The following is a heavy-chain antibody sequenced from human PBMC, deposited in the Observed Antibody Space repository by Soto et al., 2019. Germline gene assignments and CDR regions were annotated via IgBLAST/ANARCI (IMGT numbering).Heavy chain of an antibody. CDR1: GYTFTSYG. CDR3: ARVRRGHDY. V-gene: IGHV1-18*01. Sequence: QVQLVQSGAEVKKPGASVKVSCKASGYTFTSYGISWVRQAPGQGVEWMGWISAYNGNTNYAQTLEGRVTMTTNTSRNTANMELSSLRSDDTDVYYCARVRRGHDYWGQGTVVTVSS. J-gene: IGHJ4*02. D-gene: IGHD3-16*01. CDR2: ISAYNGNT.